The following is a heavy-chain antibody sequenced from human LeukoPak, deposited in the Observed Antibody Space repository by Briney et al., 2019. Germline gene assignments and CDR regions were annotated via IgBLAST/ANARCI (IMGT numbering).Heavy chain of an antibody. Sequence: ALKTSCXGXGYSFTRYWIGWVRQLPGKGLEWMGIIYPGASDTRSSPSFPGQVTISADKSISTASLQWSSLKASDTAMYYCARPGGYWYFDLWGRGTLVTVSS. D-gene: IGHD3-10*01. J-gene: IGHJ2*01. CDR1: GYSFTRYW. V-gene: IGHV5-51*01. CDR3: ARPGGYWYFDL. CDR2: IYPGASDT.